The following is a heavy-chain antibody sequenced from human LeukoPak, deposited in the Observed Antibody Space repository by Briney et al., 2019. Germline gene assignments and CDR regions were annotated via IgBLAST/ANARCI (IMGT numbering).Heavy chain of an antibody. CDR1: GYTFTGYY. CDR3: ARGATSDY. V-gene: IGHV1-2*02. Sequence: XSVKVSCKASGYTFTGYYMHWVRQAPGQGLEWMGWINPNSGDTHYAQKFQGRVTMTRDTSITTAYMELSSLRSDDTAFYYCARGATSDYWGQGTLVTVSS. D-gene: IGHD1-26*01. J-gene: IGHJ4*02. CDR2: INPNSGDT.